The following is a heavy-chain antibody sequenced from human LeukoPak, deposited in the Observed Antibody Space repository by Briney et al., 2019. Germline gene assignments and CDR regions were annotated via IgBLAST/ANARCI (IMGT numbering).Heavy chain of an antibody. Sequence: SQTLSLTCAISGDSVSSNSAAWNWIRQSPSRGLEWLGRTCYRSKWYNDYAVSVKSRITINPDTSKNQFSLQLNSVTPEDTAVYYCARDLVTMVRGVIHNWFDPWGQGTLVTVSS. CDR3: ARDLVTMVRGVIHNWFDP. V-gene: IGHV6-1*01. CDR2: TCYRSKWYN. J-gene: IGHJ5*02. D-gene: IGHD3-10*01. CDR1: GDSVSSNSAA.